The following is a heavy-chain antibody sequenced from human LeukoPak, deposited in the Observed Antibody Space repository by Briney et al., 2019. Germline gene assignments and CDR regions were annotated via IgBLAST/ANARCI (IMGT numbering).Heavy chain of an antibody. D-gene: IGHD3-10*02. CDR3: AELGITMIGGV. CDR2: ISGSGGAI. CDR1: GFTFSDYF. J-gene: IGHJ6*04. Sequence: GGSLRLSCAASGFTFSDYFMSWIRQAPGKGLDWVSYISGSGGAIYYADSVKGRFTISRDNAKNSLYLQMNSLRAEDTAVYYCAELGITMIGGVWGKGTTVTISS. V-gene: IGHV3-11*04.